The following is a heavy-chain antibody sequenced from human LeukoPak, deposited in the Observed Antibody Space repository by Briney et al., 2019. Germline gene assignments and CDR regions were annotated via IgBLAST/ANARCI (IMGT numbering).Heavy chain of an antibody. J-gene: IGHJ4*02. CDR1: GFTFSSYS. D-gene: IGHD3-3*01. CDR2: ITTSGGAK. Sequence: GGSLRLSCAASGFTFSSYSMNWVRQAPGKGLERISYITTSGGAKNYADSVKGRFTISRDIAKNTLYLQTNSPRAEDTGVYYCAKDHYWSIDYWGRGTLVTVSS. CDR3: AKDHYWSIDY. V-gene: IGHV3-48*04.